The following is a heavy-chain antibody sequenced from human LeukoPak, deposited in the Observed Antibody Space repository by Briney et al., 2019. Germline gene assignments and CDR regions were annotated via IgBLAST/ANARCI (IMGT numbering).Heavy chain of an antibody. CDR1: GFSVSSNY. D-gene: IGHD6-13*01. J-gene: IGHJ4*02. V-gene: IGHV3-66*01. Sequence: GGSLRLSRAVSGFSVSSNYMSWVRQAPGKGLEWVSVIYSGGSTYYADSVKGRFTISRDNSKNTLYLQMNRLRAEDTAVYYCARAGAAAAGGACDYWGQGTLVTVSS. CDR3: ARAGAAAAGGACDY. CDR2: IYSGGST.